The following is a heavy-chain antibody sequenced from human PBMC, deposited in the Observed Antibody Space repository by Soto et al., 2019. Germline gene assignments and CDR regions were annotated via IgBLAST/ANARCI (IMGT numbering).Heavy chain of an antibody. D-gene: IGHD3-3*01. CDR3: ARTYDFWSGSHYFDY. J-gene: IGHJ4*02. Sequence: ASVKVSCKVSGYTLTELSMHWVRQAPGKGLEWMGGFDPEDGETIYAQKFQGRVTMTEDTSTDTAYMELSSLRSEDTAVYYCARTYDFWSGSHYFDYWGQGTLVTVAS. CDR1: GYTLTELS. CDR2: FDPEDGET. V-gene: IGHV1-24*01.